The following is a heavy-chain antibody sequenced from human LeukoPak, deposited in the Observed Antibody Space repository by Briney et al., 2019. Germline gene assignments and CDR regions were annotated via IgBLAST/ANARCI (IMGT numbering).Heavy chain of an antibody. CDR3: ARVIGSPPYYYYYYMDV. Sequence: ASVKVSCKASGYNFTSYGISWVRQAPGQGLEWMGWISAYNGNTNYAQKLQGRVTMTTDTSTSTAYMELRSLRSDDTAVYYCARVIGSPPYYYYYYMDVWGKGTTVTVSS. V-gene: IGHV1-18*01. J-gene: IGHJ6*03. D-gene: IGHD3-10*01. CDR2: ISAYNGNT. CDR1: GYNFTSYG.